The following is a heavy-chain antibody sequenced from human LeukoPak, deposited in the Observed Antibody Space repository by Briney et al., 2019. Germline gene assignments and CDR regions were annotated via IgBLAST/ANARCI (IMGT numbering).Heavy chain of an antibody. CDR2: VHSSGTT. D-gene: IGHD5-24*01. CDR1: GGSISGSH. V-gene: IGHV4-59*08. Sequence: SETLSLTCTVSGGSISGSHWTWIRQSPGKELEWIGYVHSSGTTNYNPSLKSRVTISVDTSKNQFSLKLSSVTAADTAVYYCARHARRDAYNPNDYWGQGTLVTVSS. J-gene: IGHJ4*02. CDR3: ARHARRDAYNPNDY.